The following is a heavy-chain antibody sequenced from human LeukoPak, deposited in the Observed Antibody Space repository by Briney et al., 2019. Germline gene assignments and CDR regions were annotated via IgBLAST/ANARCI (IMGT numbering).Heavy chain of an antibody. D-gene: IGHD6-19*01. CDR3: ATISSGWQYYYYYGMDV. Sequence: GGSLRLSCAASGVTFSLYWMNWVRRAPGKGLEWVANIKQDGSEKNYVDSVKGRFTISRDNSKNTLYLQMNSLRAEDTAVYYCATISSGWQYYYYYGMDVWGQGTTVTVSS. J-gene: IGHJ6*02. CDR1: GVTFSLYW. CDR2: IKQDGSEK. V-gene: IGHV3-7*03.